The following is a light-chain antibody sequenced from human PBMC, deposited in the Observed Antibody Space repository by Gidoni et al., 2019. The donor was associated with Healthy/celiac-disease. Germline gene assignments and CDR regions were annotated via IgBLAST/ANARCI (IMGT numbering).Light chain of an antibody. CDR3: QQSSNWAYT. J-gene: IGKJ2*01. CDR2: DAS. V-gene: IGKV3-11*01. Sequence: EILLTQSPATLSLSTGARATLYCSTSQSVSSYLDWYQQKPGQATRLLIYDASNRATGIPARISSRGAGKDFTLTISRLEPEDFAVYYCQQSSNWAYTFGQGTKLEIK. CDR1: QSVSSY.